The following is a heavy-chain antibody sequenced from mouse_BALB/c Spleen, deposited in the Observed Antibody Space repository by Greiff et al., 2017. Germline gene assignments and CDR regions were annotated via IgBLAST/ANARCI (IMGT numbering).Heavy chain of an antibody. Sequence: DVKLQESGPELVKPGASVKIPCKASGYTFTDYNMDWVKQSHGKSLEWIGDINPNNGGTIYNQKFKGKATLTVDKSSSTAYMQLSSPTSEDSAVYYCAREARLYAMDYWGQGTSVTVSS. D-gene: IGHD3-1*01. CDR1: GYTFTDYN. CDR2: INPNNGGT. V-gene: IGHV1-18*01. J-gene: IGHJ4*01. CDR3: AREARLYAMDY.